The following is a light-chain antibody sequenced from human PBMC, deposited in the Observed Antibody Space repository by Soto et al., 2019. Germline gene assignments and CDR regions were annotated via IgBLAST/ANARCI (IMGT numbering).Light chain of an antibody. CDR2: DAS. V-gene: IGKV3-15*01. CDR1: QSVGTK. Sequence: ETVLTQSPATLSVSPGERATLSCRASQSVGTKLVWYQQKPGQAPRLLMYDASTRATDIPARFSGSGSGTEFTLTISSLQSEDVAVYYCQQFAGWPLTFGGGTEVEIK. J-gene: IGKJ4*01. CDR3: QQFAGWPLT.